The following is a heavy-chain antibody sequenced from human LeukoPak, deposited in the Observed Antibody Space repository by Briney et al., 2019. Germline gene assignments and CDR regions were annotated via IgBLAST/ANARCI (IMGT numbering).Heavy chain of an antibody. D-gene: IGHD3-22*01. J-gene: IGHJ4*02. Sequence: PGGSLRLSCAASGFTFDDYAMHWVRQAPGKGLEWVSGISGSGGSTYYADSVKGQFTISRDNSKNTLYLQMNSLRAEDTAVYYCAKPYDSSGYFDYWGQGTLVTVSS. V-gene: IGHV3-23*01. CDR3: AKPYDSSGYFDY. CDR2: ISGSGGST. CDR1: GFTFDDYA.